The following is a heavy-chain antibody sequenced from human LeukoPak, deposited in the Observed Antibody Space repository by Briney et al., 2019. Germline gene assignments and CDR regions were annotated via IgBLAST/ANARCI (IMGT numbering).Heavy chain of an antibody. J-gene: IGHJ4*02. V-gene: IGHV4-59*08. Sequence: SETLSLTCTVSGVSISSSYWSWIRQPPGKGLEWIGYIYYSGSTNYNPSLKSRVTISLDTSKNQFSLKVSSVTAADTAVYHCARGGGQWLAYFDYWGQGTLVTVSS. CDR2: IYYSGST. CDR1: GVSISSSY. D-gene: IGHD6-19*01. CDR3: ARGGGQWLAYFDY.